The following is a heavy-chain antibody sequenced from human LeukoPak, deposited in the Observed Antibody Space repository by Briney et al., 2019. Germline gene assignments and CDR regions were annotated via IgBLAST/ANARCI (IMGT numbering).Heavy chain of an antibody. Sequence: GGSLRLSCTASTTYWISWVRQAPGKGLEWVANIRQDGGEKFYVDSVKGRFSISRDNAKNSVYLQMNSLRVDDTAVYYCASGRDFRWFADWGQGTLVTVSS. D-gene: IGHD2-15*01. CDR3: ASGRDFRWFAD. J-gene: IGHJ4*02. CDR2: IRQDGGEK. CDR1: TTYW. V-gene: IGHV3-7*01.